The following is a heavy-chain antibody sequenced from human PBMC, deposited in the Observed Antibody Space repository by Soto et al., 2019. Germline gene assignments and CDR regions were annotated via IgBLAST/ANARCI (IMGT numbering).Heavy chain of an antibody. CDR1: GGTFSSYT. Sequence: QVQLVQSGAEVKKPGSSVKVSCKASGGTFSSYTISWVRQAPGQGLEWMGRIIPMLGIANYAQKFHGRVTITADKSTSTAYMELSSLRSEDTAVYYCARMGNWGYGMDVWGQGPTVTVSS. CDR2: IIPMLGIA. CDR3: ARMGNWGYGMDV. J-gene: IGHJ6*02. V-gene: IGHV1-69*02. D-gene: IGHD7-27*01.